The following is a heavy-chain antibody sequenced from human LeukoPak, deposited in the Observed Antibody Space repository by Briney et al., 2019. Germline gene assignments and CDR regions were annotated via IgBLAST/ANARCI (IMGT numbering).Heavy chain of an antibody. Sequence: GGSLRLSCAASGFSFSSYSMNWVRQAPVKGLEWVSSISSSSRFIFYADSLKGRFTISRDNAKKSLYLQMNSLTVEDTGIYYCARSGTTNSWFAPWGQGTLVTVSS. V-gene: IGHV3-21*04. D-gene: IGHD1-7*01. J-gene: IGHJ5*02. CDR3: ARSGTTNSWFAP. CDR1: GFSFSSYS. CDR2: ISSSSRFI.